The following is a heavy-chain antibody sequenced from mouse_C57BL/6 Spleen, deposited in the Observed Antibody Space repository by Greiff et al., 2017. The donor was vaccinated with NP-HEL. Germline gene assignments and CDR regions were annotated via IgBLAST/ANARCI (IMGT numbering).Heavy chain of an antibody. CDR3: ARADYYGGAWFAY. V-gene: IGHV5-4*03. CDR2: ISDGGSYT. Sequence: EVMLVESGGGLVKPGGSLKLSCAASGFTFSSYAMSWVRQTPEKRLEWVATISDGGSYTYYPDNVKGRFTISRDNAKNNLYLQMSHLKSEDTAMYYCARADYYGGAWFAYWGQGTLVTVSA. D-gene: IGHD1-1*01. J-gene: IGHJ3*01. CDR1: GFTFSSYA.